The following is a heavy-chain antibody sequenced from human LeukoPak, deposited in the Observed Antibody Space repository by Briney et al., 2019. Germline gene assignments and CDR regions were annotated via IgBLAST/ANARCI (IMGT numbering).Heavy chain of an antibody. D-gene: IGHD3-16*02. J-gene: IGHJ4*02. Sequence: PGGSLRLSCAASGFTFSSYWMSWIRQAPGKGLEWVSYISSSGSTIYYADSVKGRFTISRDNAKNSLYLQMNSLRAEDTAVYYCAREELEHDYVWGSYRPPFDYWGQGTLVTVSS. CDR2: ISSSGSTI. CDR3: AREELEHDYVWGSYRPPFDY. CDR1: GFTFSSYW. V-gene: IGHV3-11*01.